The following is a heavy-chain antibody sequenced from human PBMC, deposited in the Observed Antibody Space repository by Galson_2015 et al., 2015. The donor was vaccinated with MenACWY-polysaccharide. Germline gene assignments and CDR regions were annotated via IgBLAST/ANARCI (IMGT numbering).Heavy chain of an antibody. D-gene: IGHD2-15*01. CDR2: MSRTATT. V-gene: IGHV3-23*01. J-gene: IGHJ4*02. Sequence: LRLSCAASGLAFGDHGMAWVRQAPGKGLDWVSAMSRTATTYYSASVKGRFTISRDNSKNTLFLQMNSLRVEDTAVYYCAREGFCSGGTCYYYDYWGQGILVTVSA. CDR3: AREGFCSGGTCYYYDY. CDR1: GLAFGDHG.